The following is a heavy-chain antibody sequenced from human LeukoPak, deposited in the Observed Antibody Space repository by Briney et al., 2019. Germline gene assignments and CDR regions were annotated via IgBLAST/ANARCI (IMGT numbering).Heavy chain of an antibody. D-gene: IGHD1-1*01. CDR2: IHYSGNT. V-gene: IGHV4-38-2*02. J-gene: IGHJ4*02. CDR3: ARDRYNLPNDD. CDR1: GYSISNGYY. Sequence: SETLSLTCTVSGYSISNGYYWGWIRQPPGKGLEWIGSIHYSGNTFYNPSLRSRVTISIDTSKNQFSLNLNSVTATDTAVYYCARDRYNLPNDDWGQGILVTVSS.